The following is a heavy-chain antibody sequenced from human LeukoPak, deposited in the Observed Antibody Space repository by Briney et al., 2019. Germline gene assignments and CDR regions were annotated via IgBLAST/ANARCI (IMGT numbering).Heavy chain of an antibody. CDR1: GFTFSNAW. V-gene: IGHV3-15*01. CDR2: IKSKTDGGTT. J-gene: IGHJ5*02. Sequence: PGGSLRLSCAASGFTFSNAWMSWVRQAPGKGLEWVGRIKSKTDGGTTDYAAPVKGRFTISRDDSKNTLYLQMNSLRAEDTAVYYCAKVAPTYFPVPPDNNWFDPWGQGTLVTVSS. CDR3: AKVAPTYFPVPPDNNWFDP. D-gene: IGHD2-21*01.